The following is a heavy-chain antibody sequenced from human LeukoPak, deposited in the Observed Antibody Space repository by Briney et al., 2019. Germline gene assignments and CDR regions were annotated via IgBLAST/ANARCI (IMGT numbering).Heavy chain of an antibody. CDR3: ARAADYGDYGDI. V-gene: IGHV1-2*02. D-gene: IGHD4-17*01. Sequence: GASVKVSCKASGYTFTGYYMHWVRQAPGQGLEWMGWINPNSGGTNYAQKFQGRVTITRNTSISTAYMELSSLRSEDTAVYYCARAADYGDYGDIWGQGAMVTVSS. CDR1: GYTFTGYY. J-gene: IGHJ3*02. CDR2: INPNSGGT.